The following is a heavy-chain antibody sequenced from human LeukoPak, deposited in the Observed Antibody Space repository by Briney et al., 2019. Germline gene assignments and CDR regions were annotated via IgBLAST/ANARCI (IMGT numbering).Heavy chain of an antibody. CDR2: ISSRGDST. CDR1: GFIFSNYA. V-gene: IGHV3-23*01. J-gene: IGHJ4*02. Sequence: GGSLRLSCAASGFIFSNYAMSWVRQVPGRGLEWASTISSRGDSTYVADSVKGRFTISRDNSKNSLYLQMNTVRAEDTAVYYCVKGPRPDITVAHTVENWGQGTLVTVSS. CDR3: VKGPRPDITVAHTVEN. D-gene: IGHD6-19*01.